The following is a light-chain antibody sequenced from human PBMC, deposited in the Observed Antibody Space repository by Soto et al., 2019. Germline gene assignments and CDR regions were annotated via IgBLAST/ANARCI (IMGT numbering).Light chain of an antibody. CDR2: DAS. CDR3: LQYNSYPIT. CDR1: QSISSW. J-gene: IGKJ1*01. V-gene: IGKV1-5*01. Sequence: DIQMTQSPSTLSASVGDRVTITCRASQSISSWLAWYQQKPGKAPKLLIYDASNLESGVPSRFSGSGSGTEFTLTISSLQPDDFATYYCLQYNSYPITFGQGTKGDIK.